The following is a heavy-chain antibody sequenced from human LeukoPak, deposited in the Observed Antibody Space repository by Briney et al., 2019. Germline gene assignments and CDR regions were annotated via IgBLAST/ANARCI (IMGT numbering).Heavy chain of an antibody. CDR3: AKGSSGYFADL. CDR2: TSNDGGGT. J-gene: IGHJ5*02. CDR1: GFIFNNYG. D-gene: IGHD3-22*01. V-gene: IGHV3-23*01. Sequence: GGPLRLSCAASGFIFNNYGLIWVRQAPGKGLKWVSTTSNDGGGTQYADFVEGRFTISRDNSKNTLFLQMSGLRAEDTALYYCAKGSSGYFADLWGQGTLVTVSS.